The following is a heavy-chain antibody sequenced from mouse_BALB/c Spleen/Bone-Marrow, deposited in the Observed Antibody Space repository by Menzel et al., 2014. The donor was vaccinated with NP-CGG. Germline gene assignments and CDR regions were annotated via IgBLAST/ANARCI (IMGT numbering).Heavy chain of an antibody. Sequence: EVKLVESGGGLVQPGGSLKLSCAASGFDFSRYWTSWVRQAPGKGLEWIGEINPDSSTINYTPSLKDKFIISRDNAKNTLFLQMSKVRSEDPALYYCARNAYYAMDYWGQGTSVTVSS. CDR2: INPDSSTI. J-gene: IGHJ4*01. CDR1: GFDFSRYW. CDR3: ARNAYYAMDY. V-gene: IGHV4-1*02.